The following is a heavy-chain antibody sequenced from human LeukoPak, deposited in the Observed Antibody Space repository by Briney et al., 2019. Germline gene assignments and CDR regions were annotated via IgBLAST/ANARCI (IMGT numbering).Heavy chain of an antibody. CDR3: ARLLATWDYYYMDV. V-gene: IGHV3-33*08. D-gene: IGHD3-3*02. CDR1: GFTFSSYG. Sequence: PGRSLRLSCAASGFTFSSYGMHWVRQAPGKGLEWVAVIWYGGSNKYYADSVKGRFTISRDNSKNTLYLQMNSLRAEDTAVYFCARLLATWDYYYMDVWGKGTTVTVSS. J-gene: IGHJ6*03. CDR2: IWYGGSNK.